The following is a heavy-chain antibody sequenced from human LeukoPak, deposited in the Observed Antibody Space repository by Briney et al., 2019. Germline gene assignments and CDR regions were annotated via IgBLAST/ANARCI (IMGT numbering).Heavy chain of an antibody. Sequence: PSETLSLTCTVSGGSISSGDYYWSWIRQPPGRGLEWLGRIYYSGNTYYNPSLKSRVTMSVDTSKRQFSLKLSSVTAADTAVYYCARVSYVRAIPYFFDYWGQGTLVTVSS. CDR3: ARVSYVRAIPYFFDY. V-gene: IGHV4-30-4*01. J-gene: IGHJ4*02. D-gene: IGHD2-21*01. CDR2: IYYSGNT. CDR1: GGSISSGDYY.